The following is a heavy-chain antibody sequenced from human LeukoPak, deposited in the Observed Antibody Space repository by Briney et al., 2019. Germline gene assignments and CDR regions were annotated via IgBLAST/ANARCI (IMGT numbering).Heavy chain of an antibody. Sequence: ASVKVSCKVSGYTLTELSMHWVRQAPGKGLEWMGGFDPEDGETIYARKFQGRVTMTEDTSTDTAYMELSSLRSEDTAVYYCATDLGGADAFDIWGQGTMVTVSS. CDR3: ATDLGGADAFDI. D-gene: IGHD4-23*01. CDR2: FDPEDGET. CDR1: GYTLTELS. V-gene: IGHV1-24*01. J-gene: IGHJ3*02.